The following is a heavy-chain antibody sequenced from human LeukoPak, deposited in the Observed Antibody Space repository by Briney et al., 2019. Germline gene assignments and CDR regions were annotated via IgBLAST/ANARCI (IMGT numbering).Heavy chain of an antibody. CDR2: INSRSNYI. J-gene: IGHJ4*02. Sequence: GGSLRLSCAASGFTFSSYSMNWVRQAPGKGLEWVSSINSRSNYIYYADSLKGRFTVSRDNAKNSLFLQMNSLRAEDTAVYYCAREDGSGWHFFDYWGQGTLVTVSP. CDR3: AREDGSGWHFFDY. CDR1: GFTFSSYS. V-gene: IGHV3-21*01. D-gene: IGHD6-19*01.